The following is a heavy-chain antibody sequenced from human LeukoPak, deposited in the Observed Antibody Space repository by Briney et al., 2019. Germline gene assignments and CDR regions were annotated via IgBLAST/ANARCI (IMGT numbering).Heavy chain of an antibody. J-gene: IGHJ4*02. V-gene: IGHV1-46*01. D-gene: IGHD2-21*02. CDR3: ARPAGPATAISYIGY. Sequence: GASVKVSCKASGHTFTSYYLHWVRQAPGQGLELMGIINPSDGSTSYAQKFLGRVTMSRDTSTSTVYMQLSSLRSEDTAVYYCARPAGPATAISYIGYWGQGTLVTVSS. CDR1: GHTFTSYY. CDR2: INPSDGST.